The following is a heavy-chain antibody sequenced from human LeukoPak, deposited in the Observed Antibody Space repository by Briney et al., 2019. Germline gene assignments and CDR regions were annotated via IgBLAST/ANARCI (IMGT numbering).Heavy chain of an antibody. Sequence: ASVKVSCKASGYTFTGYYMHWVRQAPGQGLEWMGWINPNSGGTNYAQKFQGWVTMTRDTSISTAYMELSRLRSDDTAVYYCARVCCYFDSGSKPNWFDPWGQGTLVTVSS. CDR1: GYTFTGYY. CDR2: INPNSGGT. CDR3: ARVCCYFDSGSKPNWFDP. V-gene: IGHV1-2*04. D-gene: IGHD3-10*01. J-gene: IGHJ5*02.